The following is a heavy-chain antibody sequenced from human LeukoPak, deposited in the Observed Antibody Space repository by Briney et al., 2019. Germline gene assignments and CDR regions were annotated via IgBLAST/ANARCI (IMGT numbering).Heavy chain of an antibody. CDR2: IYYSGST. CDR1: GGSFSSYY. Sequence: PSETLSLTCAVYGGSFSSYYWSWIRQPPGKGLEWIGYIYYSGSTNHNPSLKSRVTISVDTSKNQFSLKLSSVTAADTAVYYCASSYLHYNWNDEVRFDYWGQGTLVTVSS. D-gene: IGHD1-1*01. CDR3: ASSYLHYNWNDEVRFDY. V-gene: IGHV4-59*08. J-gene: IGHJ4*02.